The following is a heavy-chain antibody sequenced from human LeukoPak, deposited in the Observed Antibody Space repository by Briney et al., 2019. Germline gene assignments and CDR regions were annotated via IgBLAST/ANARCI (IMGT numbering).Heavy chain of an antibody. J-gene: IGHJ3*02. CDR2: FSSSTTII. CDR3: AKGYLGWWELRSDAFDI. CDR1: GFSLSSYG. Sequence: GGSLRLSCAASGFSLSSYGMNWVRQAPGKGLEWVSYFSSSTTIIYYADSVKGRFTISRDNAKNSLYLQMNSLRAEDTAVYYCAKGYLGWWELRSDAFDIWGQGTMVTVSS. D-gene: IGHD1-26*01. V-gene: IGHV3-48*04.